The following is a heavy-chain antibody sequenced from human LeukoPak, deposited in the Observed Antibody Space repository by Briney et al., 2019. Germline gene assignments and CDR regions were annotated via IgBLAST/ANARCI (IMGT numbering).Heavy chain of an antibody. CDR2: IYYSGST. J-gene: IGHJ5*02. CDR1: GGSISSYY. V-gene: IGHV4-59*08. D-gene: IGHD3-22*01. CDR3: ARNYDSSGYNWFDP. Sequence: SETLSLTCTVSGGSISSYYWSWIRQPPGKGLEWIGHIYYSGSTNYNPSLKSRVTISVDTSKNQFSLKLSSVTAADTAVYYCARNYDSSGYNWFDPWGQGTLVTVSS.